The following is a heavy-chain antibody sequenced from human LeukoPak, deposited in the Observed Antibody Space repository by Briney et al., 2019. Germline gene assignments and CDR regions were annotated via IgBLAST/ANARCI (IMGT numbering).Heavy chain of an antibody. CDR3: ARVGVSLDY. CDR2: IYSGGST. V-gene: IGHV3-53*01. CDR1: GFTLSGYF. J-gene: IGHJ4*02. Sequence: GGSLRLSCAASGFTLSGYFMSWVRQAPGKGLEWVSVIYSGGSTYYADSVKGRFTISRDNSKNTLYLQMNSLRAEDTAVYYCARVGVSLDYWGQGTLVTVSS.